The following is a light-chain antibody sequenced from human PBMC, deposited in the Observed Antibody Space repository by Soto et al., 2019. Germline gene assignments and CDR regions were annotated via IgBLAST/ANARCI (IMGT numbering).Light chain of an antibody. CDR2: AAS. Sequence: DIKMTQSPSSLSASVGDRVTITCRASQSISSYLNWYQQKPGKAPKLLIYAASSLQSGVPSRFSGSGSGTDFTLTISSLQPEHFATYYCQQSYSTPPWTFGQGTKVEIK. J-gene: IGKJ1*01. V-gene: IGKV1-39*01. CDR3: QQSYSTPPWT. CDR1: QSISSY.